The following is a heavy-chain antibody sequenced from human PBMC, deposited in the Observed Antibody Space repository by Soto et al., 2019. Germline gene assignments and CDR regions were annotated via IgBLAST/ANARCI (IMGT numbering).Heavy chain of an antibody. Sequence: PSETLSLTCTVSGGSISSGGYYWSWIRQHPGKGLEWIGYIYYSGSTYYNPSLKSRVTISVDTSKNQFSLKLSSVTAADTAVYYCARGTRITIFRVVTQDAFDIWGHGTMVTVSS. CDR1: GGSISSGGYY. J-gene: IGHJ3*02. V-gene: IGHV4-31*03. D-gene: IGHD3-3*01. CDR2: IYYSGST. CDR3: ARGTRITIFRVVTQDAFDI.